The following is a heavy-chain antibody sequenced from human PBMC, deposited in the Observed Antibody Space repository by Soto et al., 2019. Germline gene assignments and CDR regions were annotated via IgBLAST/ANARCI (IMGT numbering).Heavy chain of an antibody. CDR2: ISNSGNTI. J-gene: IGHJ6*02. CDR3: ARDIDNRDYYYGLDV. V-gene: IGHV3-48*03. Sequence: GGSLRLSCVASGFVFKNYEMNWARQAPGKGLEWISYISNSGNTIYVADSMRGRFTISRDNAKNSLFLQMNSLRADDTAVYYCARDIDNRDYYYGLDVWGQGTTVTVSS. D-gene: IGHD1-20*01. CDR1: GFVFKNYE.